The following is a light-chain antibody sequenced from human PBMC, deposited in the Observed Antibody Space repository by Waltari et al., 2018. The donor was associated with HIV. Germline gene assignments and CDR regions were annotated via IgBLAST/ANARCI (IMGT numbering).Light chain of an antibody. Sequence: QSVLTQPPSVSAAPGQRVTIPCPGNTSNIGAGYADPWYQHLPGLAPKLLIYGNINRPSGVPDRFSGSRSDVSVFLAITGLQADDEADYYCQSYDSRLSGFVIFGGGTKLTVL. J-gene: IGLJ2*01. CDR3: QSYDSRLSGFVI. CDR2: GNI. V-gene: IGLV1-40*01. CDR1: TSNIGAGYA.